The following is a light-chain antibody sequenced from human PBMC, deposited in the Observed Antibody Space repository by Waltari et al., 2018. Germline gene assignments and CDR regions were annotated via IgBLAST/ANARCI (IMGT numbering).Light chain of an antibody. CDR1: NIGGKN. CDR2: SDK. CDR3: QVWDSSTAV. Sequence: SYDLTQPLSVSVALGQTARITCGGNNIGGKNVHWYQQKPGPAPPLVIYSDKNRPSRIPERFSGSNSENTATLTITGAQGADEADYYCQVWDSSTAVFGGGTQLTVL. V-gene: IGLV3-9*01. J-gene: IGLJ7*01.